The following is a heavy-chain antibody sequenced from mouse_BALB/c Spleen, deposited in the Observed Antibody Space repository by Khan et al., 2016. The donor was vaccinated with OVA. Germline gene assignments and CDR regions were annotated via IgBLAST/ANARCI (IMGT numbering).Heavy chain of an antibody. J-gene: IGHJ4*01. Sequence: QMQLEESGPGLVAPSQSLSITCTVSGFSLTSYGVHWVRQSPGKGLEWLGVIWAGGITNYNSALMSRLSISKDNSKSQVFLKMDSLQTDDTAMYYCAGGITTATDYAMDYWGQGTSVTVSS. CDR2: IWAGGIT. D-gene: IGHD1-2*01. V-gene: IGHV2-9*02. CDR1: GFSLTSYG. CDR3: AGGITTATDYAMDY.